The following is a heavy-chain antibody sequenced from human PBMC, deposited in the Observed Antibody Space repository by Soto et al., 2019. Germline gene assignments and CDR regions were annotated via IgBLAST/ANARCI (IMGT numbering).Heavy chain of an antibody. CDR1: GGSIRTGGYS. J-gene: IGHJ4*02. V-gene: IGHV4-30-2*01. CDR3: ARDRAYGDFYFDY. CDR2: IYHIGSN. Sequence: SETQSLTYVVSGGSIRTGGYSWIWIRQPPGKGLEWTGYIYHIGSNYYNPSLKSRVTISVDRSKNQFSLKLSSVTAADTAVYYCARDRAYGDFYFDYWGQGTLVTVSS. D-gene: IGHD4-17*01.